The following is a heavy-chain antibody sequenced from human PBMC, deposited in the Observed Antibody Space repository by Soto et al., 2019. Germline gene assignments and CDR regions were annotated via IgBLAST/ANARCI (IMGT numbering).Heavy chain of an antibody. CDR3: AGGVVVRGVIITWESYYYYYMDV. CDR1: GYTFTSYD. D-gene: IGHD3-10*01. J-gene: IGHJ6*03. Sequence: QVQLVQSGAEVKKPGASVKVSCKASGYTFTSYDINWVRQATGQGLEWMGWMNPNSGTTGYAQKFQGRVTMTRNISISTAYMELGGLGPDDTAVYYCAGGVVVRGVIITWESYYYYYMDVCGKGTTVTVSS. CDR2: MNPNSGTT. V-gene: IGHV1-8*01.